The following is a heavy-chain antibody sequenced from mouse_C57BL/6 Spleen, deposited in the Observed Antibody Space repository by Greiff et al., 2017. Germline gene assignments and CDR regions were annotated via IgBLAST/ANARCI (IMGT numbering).Heavy chain of an antibody. CDR1: GFNIKYTY. J-gene: IGHJ4*01. Sequence: EVQLQQSVAELVRPGASVKLSCTASGFNIKYTYMHWVKQRPEQGLEWIGRIDPALGNTKYAPKFPGKATITADTSSNTAYLQLSSLTSDDTAIYYCAILESNYNYYAMDYWGQGTSVTVAS. CDR3: AILESNYNYYAMDY. CDR2: IDPALGNT. V-gene: IGHV14-3*01. D-gene: IGHD2-5*01.